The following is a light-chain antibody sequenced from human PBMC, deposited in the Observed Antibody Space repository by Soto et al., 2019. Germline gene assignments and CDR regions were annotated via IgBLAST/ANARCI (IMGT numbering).Light chain of an antibody. CDR2: GAF. J-gene: IGKJ1*01. CDR1: QSVSSY. Sequence: EIVLTQSPATLSLSPGERATLSCRASQSVSSYLAWYQQKPGQAPRLLIYGAFGRATGIPARFSGSGSGTEFTLTISSLQSEDFAVYYCEQYSNRPRTFGQGTRWIS. V-gene: IGKV3D-15*01. CDR3: EQYSNRPRT.